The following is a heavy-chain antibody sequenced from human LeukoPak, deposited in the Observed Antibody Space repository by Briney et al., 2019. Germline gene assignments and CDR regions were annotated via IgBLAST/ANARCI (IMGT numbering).Heavy chain of an antibody. CDR3: SRDYPLAVCSGETCGCFDP. D-gene: IGHD2-15*01. V-gene: IGHV3-49*03. CDR1: GFTFGDYA. Sequence: GGSLRLSCTTSGFTFGDYALSWFRQAPGRGLEWVGLIKMKAHGATTEYAASVKDRFTISRDDSKSIAYLQMNSLETEDTAMYYCSRDYPLAVCSGETCGCFDPWGQGTLVTVSS. CDR2: IKMKAHGATT. J-gene: IGHJ5*02.